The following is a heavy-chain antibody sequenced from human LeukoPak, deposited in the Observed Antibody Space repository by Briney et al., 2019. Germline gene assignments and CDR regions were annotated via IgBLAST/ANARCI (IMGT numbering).Heavy chain of an antibody. CDR1: GFTFSSYS. J-gene: IGHJ3*01. D-gene: IGHD3-10*01. Sequence: PGGSLRLSCAASGFTFSSYSMNWVRQVPGKGPEWVANIKQDGIEKYFLGSVKGRFAISRDNAKNLLYLQMTSLRVEDTAVYYCAREGMVRGVPDAFDLWGQGTMVTVSS. V-gene: IGHV3-7*01. CDR2: IKQDGIEK. CDR3: AREGMVRGVPDAFDL.